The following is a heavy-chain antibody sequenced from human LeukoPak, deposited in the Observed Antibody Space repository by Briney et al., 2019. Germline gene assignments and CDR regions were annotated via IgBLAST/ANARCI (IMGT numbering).Heavy chain of an antibody. Sequence: SETLSLTCTVSGGSISSYYWSWIRQPPGKGLEGIGYMYYSGSTNYNPSTNYNPSLKSRVTISVDTSKNQFSLKLSSVTAADTAVYYCARVNSYGSGSYIHYYYMDVWGKGTTVTISS. CDR2: MYYSGST. D-gene: IGHD3-10*01. CDR3: ARVNSYGSGSYIHYYYMDV. V-gene: IGHV4-59*01. CDR1: GGSISSYY. J-gene: IGHJ6*03.